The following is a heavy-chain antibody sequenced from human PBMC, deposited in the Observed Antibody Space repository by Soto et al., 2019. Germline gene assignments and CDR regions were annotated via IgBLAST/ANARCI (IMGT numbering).Heavy chain of an antibody. CDR1: GGSISSSSYY. J-gene: IGHJ6*02. CDR3: ARHLTYCSAGSCYSDFPYYGMDV. D-gene: IGHD2-15*01. CDR2: IFYSGST. V-gene: IGHV4-39*01. Sequence: PSETLSLTCTVSGGSISSSSYYWGWIRQPPGKGLEWIGSIFYSGSTYYNTSLKSQVTISVDTSKKKFSLKLSSVPTAETAENYCARHLTYCSAGSCYSDFPYYGMDVWGQGTTVT.